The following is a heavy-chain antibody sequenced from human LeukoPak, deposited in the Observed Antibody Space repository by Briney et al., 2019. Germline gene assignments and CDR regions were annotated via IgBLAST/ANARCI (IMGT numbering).Heavy chain of an antibody. Sequence: GGSLRLSCAASGFTFSSYAMSWVRQAPGKGLEWVSAISGSGGSTYYADSVKGRFAISRDNSKNTLYLQMNSLRAEDTAVYYCATSSSGWNAFDIWGQGTMVTVSS. J-gene: IGHJ3*02. CDR2: ISGSGGST. CDR3: ATSSSGWNAFDI. CDR1: GFTFSSYA. V-gene: IGHV3-23*01. D-gene: IGHD6-19*01.